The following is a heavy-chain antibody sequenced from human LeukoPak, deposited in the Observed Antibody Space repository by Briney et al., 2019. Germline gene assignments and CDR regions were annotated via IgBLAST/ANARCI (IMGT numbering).Heavy chain of an antibody. CDR3: ATIRYIVVVTAIPIWFDP. CDR2: ISGSGGST. V-gene: IGHV3-23*01. J-gene: IGHJ5*02. D-gene: IGHD2-21*02. CDR1: GLTFSRYA. Sequence: GGSLRLSCAASGLTFSRYAMSWVRQAPGKGLEWVSAISGSGGSTYYADSVKCRFTISRDNTKNTLYLQRNSLRAEDTAVYYCATIRYIVVVTAIPIWFDPWGQGTLVTVSS.